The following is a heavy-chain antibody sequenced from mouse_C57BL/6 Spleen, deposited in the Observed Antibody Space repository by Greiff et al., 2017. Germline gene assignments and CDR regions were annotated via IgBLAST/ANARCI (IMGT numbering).Heavy chain of an antibody. CDR3: ARHLYDGYCDY. V-gene: IGHV5-9*01. J-gene: IGHJ2*01. Sequence: EVKLQESGGGLVKPGGSLKLSCAASGFTFSSYTMSWVRQTPEKRLEWVATISGGGGNTYYPDSVKGRFTISRDNAKNTLYLQMSSLRSEDTALYYCARHLYDGYCDYWGQGTTLTVSS. D-gene: IGHD2-3*01. CDR2: ISGGGGNT. CDR1: GFTFSSYT.